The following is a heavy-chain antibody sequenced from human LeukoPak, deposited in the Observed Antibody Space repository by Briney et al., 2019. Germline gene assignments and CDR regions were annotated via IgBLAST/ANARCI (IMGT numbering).Heavy chain of an antibody. Sequence: LSGGSLRLSCAASGFTFSEYWMHWVRHAPGKGLVWVSRMNSDGSIRTYADSVKGRFTISRDNAKSTLYLQMNSLTAEDMAVYYCARVRSDYYDSSVDYWGQGTLVTVSS. J-gene: IGHJ4*02. CDR1: GFTFSEYW. CDR2: MNSDGSIR. D-gene: IGHD3-22*01. V-gene: IGHV3-74*01. CDR3: ARVRSDYYDSSVDY.